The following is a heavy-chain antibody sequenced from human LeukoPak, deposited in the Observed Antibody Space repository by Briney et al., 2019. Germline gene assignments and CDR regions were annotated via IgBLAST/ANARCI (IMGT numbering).Heavy chain of an antibody. Sequence: GGSLRLSCAATGFTFSSYWMHWVRQAPGKGLVWVSRINSDGSTTDYADSVKGRFTISRDNAKNTLYLQMNSLRVEDTAVYYCASQIWLGELFAHYWGQRTLVTVSS. D-gene: IGHD3-10*01. CDR3: ASQIWLGELFAHY. J-gene: IGHJ4*02. CDR1: GFTFSSYW. CDR2: INSDGSTT. V-gene: IGHV3-74*01.